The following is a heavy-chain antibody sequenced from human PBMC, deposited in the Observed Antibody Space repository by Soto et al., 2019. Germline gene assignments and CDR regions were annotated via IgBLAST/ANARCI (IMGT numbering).Heavy chain of an antibody. V-gene: IGHV4-30-4*01. J-gene: IGHJ5*02. D-gene: IGHD3-3*01. Sequence: PSETLSLTCTVSGGSISSGDYYWSWIRQPPGKGLEWIGYIYYSGSTYYNPSLKSRVTISVDASKNQFSLKLSSVTAADTAVYYCAIGYYDFWRPLPRFDPWGQGTLVTVSS. CDR3: AIGYYDFWRPLPRFDP. CDR2: IYYSGST. CDR1: GGSISSGDYY.